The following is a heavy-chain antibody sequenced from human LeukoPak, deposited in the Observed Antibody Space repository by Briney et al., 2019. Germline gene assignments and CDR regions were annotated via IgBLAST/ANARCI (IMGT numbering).Heavy chain of an antibody. CDR1: GGSFSGYY. CDR3: ARGIQLLRYYYYYYGMDV. CDR2: INHSGST. J-gene: IGHJ6*02. V-gene: IGHV4-34*01. Sequence: PSETLSLTCAVYGGSFSGYYWSWIRQPPGKGLEWIGEINHSGSTNYNPSLKSRVTISVDTSKNQFSLKLSSVTAADTAVYYCARGIQLLRYYYYYYGMDVWGQGTTVTVSS. D-gene: IGHD2-2*01.